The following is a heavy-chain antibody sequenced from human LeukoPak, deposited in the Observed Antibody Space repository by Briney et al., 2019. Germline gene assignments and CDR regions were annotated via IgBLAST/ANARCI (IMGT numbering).Heavy chain of an antibody. D-gene: IGHD6-6*01. CDR2: VSNSGVST. CDR3: ARMSSTEIYYFYYMDV. V-gene: IGHV3-23*01. CDR1: RFTFSSYA. J-gene: IGHJ6*03. Sequence: GGSLRLSCAASRFTFSSYAMNWVRQAPGKGLEWVSAVSNSGVSTYYADSVKGRFTISRDNSKNTLYLQVDSLRAEDTAVYYCARMSSTEIYYFYYMDVWGKGTTVTVSS.